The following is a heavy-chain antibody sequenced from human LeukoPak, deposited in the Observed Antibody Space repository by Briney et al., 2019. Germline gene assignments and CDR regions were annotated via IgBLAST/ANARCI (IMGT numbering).Heavy chain of an antibody. V-gene: IGHV4-61*02. Sequence: TSETLSLTCTVSGGSISSGSYYWSWIRQPAGKGLEWIGRIYTSGSTNYNPSLKSRVTISVDTSKNQFSLKLSSVTAADTAVYYCARGQYSSSHGNWFDPWGQGTLVTVSS. J-gene: IGHJ5*02. CDR1: GGSISSGSYY. D-gene: IGHD6-13*01. CDR2: IYTSGST. CDR3: ARGQYSSSHGNWFDP.